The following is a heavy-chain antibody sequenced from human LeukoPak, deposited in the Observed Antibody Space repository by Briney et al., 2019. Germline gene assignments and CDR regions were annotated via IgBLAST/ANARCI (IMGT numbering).Heavy chain of an antibody. D-gene: IGHD5-24*01. Sequence: GGSLRLSCAASGFTFSSYCMHWVRQAPGKGLVWASRINSDGSSTSYADSVKGRFTISRDNAKNTLYLQMNSLRAEDTAVYYCARDRGDGYNSGYFDYWGQGTLVTVSS. J-gene: IGHJ4*02. CDR1: GFTFSSYC. CDR3: ARDRGDGYNSGYFDY. CDR2: INSDGSST. V-gene: IGHV3-74*01.